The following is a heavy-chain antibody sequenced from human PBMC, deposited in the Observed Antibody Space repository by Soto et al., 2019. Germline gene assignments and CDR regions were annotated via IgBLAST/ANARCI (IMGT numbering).Heavy chain of an antibody. Sequence: PWGSLRVSCVASGFTFNSYSMNWVRQAPGRGLEWVSYISRSSSTMYYADSVKGRFTISRDNAKNSLYLQMNSLRDEDTAVYYCARDLSYYGSGSHYNEDYYLYYGMDVWGQGTTVTVSS. CDR2: ISRSSSTM. V-gene: IGHV3-48*02. CDR3: ARDLSYYGSGSHYNEDYYLYYGMDV. CDR1: GFTFNSYS. J-gene: IGHJ6*01. D-gene: IGHD3-10*01.